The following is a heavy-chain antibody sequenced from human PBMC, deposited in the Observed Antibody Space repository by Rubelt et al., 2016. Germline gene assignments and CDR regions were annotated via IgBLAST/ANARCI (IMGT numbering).Heavy chain of an antibody. CDR2: ISAYNGNT. Sequence: QVQLVQSGAEVKKPGASVKVSCKASGYTFTSYYMHWVRQAPGQGLEWMGWISAYNGNTNYAQKLQGRVTMTTDTSTSTAYMELRSLRSDDTAVCDCARDTRYSSSSNFDYWGQGTLVTVSS. CDR3: ARDTRYSSSSNFDY. D-gene: IGHD6-13*01. CDR1: GYTFTSYY. V-gene: IGHV1-18*04. J-gene: IGHJ4*02.